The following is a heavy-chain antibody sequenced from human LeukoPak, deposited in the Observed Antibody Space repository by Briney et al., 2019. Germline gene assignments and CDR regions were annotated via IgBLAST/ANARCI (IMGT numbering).Heavy chain of an antibody. Sequence: PSETLSLTCTVSGGSISSSSYYWGWIRQPPGKGLEWIGSIYYSGSTYYNPSLKSQVTISVDTSKNQFSLKLSSVTAADTAVYYCATLTMVRGVIDSDDYWGQGTLVTVSS. J-gene: IGHJ4*02. V-gene: IGHV4-39*01. D-gene: IGHD3-10*01. CDR1: GGSISSSSYY. CDR2: IYYSGST. CDR3: ATLTMVRGVIDSDDY.